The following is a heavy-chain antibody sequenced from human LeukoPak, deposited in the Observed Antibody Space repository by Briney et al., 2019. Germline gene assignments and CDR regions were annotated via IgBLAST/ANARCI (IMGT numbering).Heavy chain of an antibody. CDR1: GGSISSYY. CDR2: IYYSGST. CDR3: ARGGYYDSSGYYFGDAFDI. D-gene: IGHD3-22*01. V-gene: IGHV4-59*01. Sequence: PSETLSLTCIVSGGSISSYYWSWIRQPPGKGLEWIGYIYYSGSTNYNPSLKSRVTISVDTSKNQFSLKLSSVTAADTAVYYCARGGYYDSSGYYFGDAFDIWGQGTMVTVSS. J-gene: IGHJ3*02.